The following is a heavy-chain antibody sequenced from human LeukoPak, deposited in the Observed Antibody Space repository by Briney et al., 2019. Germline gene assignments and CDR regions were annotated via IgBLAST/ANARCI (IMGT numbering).Heavy chain of an antibody. CDR1: GFTFSSYA. D-gene: IGHD5-24*01. CDR3: AKGPGATIFETLFDY. V-gene: IGHV3-23*01. J-gene: IGHJ4*02. CDR2: ISGSGGST. Sequence: GGSLRLSCAASGFTFSSYAMSWVHQAPGKGLEWVSAISGSGGSTYYADSVKGRFTISRDNSKNTLYLQMNSLRAEDTAVYYCAKGPGATIFETLFDYWGQGTLVTVSS.